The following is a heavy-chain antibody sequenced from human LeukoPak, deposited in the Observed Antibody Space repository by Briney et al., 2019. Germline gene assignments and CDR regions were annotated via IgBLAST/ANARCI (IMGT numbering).Heavy chain of an antibody. CDR1: GYTFTGYY. CDR3: ARWDGYSSSPDY. D-gene: IGHD6-13*01. Sequence: GASVKVSCKASGYTFTGYYMRWVRQAPGQGLEWMGWINPNSGGTNYAQKFQGRVTMTRDMSISTIYMELTRLRSDDTALYYCARWDGYSSSPDYWGQGTLVTVSS. CDR2: INPNSGGT. J-gene: IGHJ4*02. V-gene: IGHV1-2*02.